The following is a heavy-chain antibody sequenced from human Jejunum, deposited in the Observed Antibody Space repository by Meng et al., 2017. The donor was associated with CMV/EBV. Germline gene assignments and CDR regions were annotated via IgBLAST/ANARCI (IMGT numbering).Heavy chain of an antibody. CDR2: IYRGDDK. D-gene: IGHD1-26*01. Sequence: QITLKESGPTLVKPXXTLTLTCSFSGFSPSTSGEGVGWIRQPPGKALEWLALIYRGDDKRYSPSLNSRLTIAKDTSKNEVVLTLTNMGPIDTGTYYCAHFVGGYYPSRPDYWGHGTLVTVSS. J-gene: IGHJ4*01. CDR1: GFSPSTSGEG. V-gene: IGHV2-5*02. CDR3: AHFVGGYYPSRPDY.